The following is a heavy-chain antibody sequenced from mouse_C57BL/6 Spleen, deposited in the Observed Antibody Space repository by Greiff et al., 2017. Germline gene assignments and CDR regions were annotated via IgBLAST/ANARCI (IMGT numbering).Heavy chain of an antibody. V-gene: IGHV14-1*01. Sequence: FQLQQSGAELVRPGASVKLSCTASGFNIKDYYMHWVKQRPEQGLEWIGRIDPEDGDTEYAPKFQGKATMTADTSSNTAYLQLSSLTSEDTAVYYCTTWANYYGSSHFAYWGQGTLVTVSA. CDR2: IDPEDGDT. CDR1: GFNIKDYY. D-gene: IGHD1-1*01. CDR3: TTWANYYGSSHFAY. J-gene: IGHJ3*01.